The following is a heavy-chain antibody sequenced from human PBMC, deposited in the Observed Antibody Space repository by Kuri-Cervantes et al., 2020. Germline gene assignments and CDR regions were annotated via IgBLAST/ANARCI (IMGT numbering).Heavy chain of an antibody. V-gene: IGHV4-4*07. CDR2: LYISGST. CDR1: GASISSYY. D-gene: IGHD6-19*01. Sequence: ESLKISCNVSGASISSYYWTWIRQPAGKGLEWIGRLYISGSTNYNPSLKSRVTMSVDTSKNQFSLKLTSVTAADTAVYYCARETILAGYSSGWYLDYWGQGTLVTVSS. J-gene: IGHJ4*02. CDR3: ARETILAGYSSGWYLDY.